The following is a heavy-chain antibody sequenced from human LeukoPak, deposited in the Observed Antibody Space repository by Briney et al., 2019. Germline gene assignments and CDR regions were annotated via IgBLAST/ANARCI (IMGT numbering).Heavy chain of an antibody. CDR1: GFTFSTYN. Sequence: GGSLRLSCAASGFTFSTYNMNWVRQAPGKGLEWVSYISSSSSAIYYADSVKGRFTISRDNAKNSLYLQMNSLRAEDTAVYYCARKDIVASIGPYGMDVWGQGTTVTVSS. D-gene: IGHD5-12*01. J-gene: IGHJ6*02. V-gene: IGHV3-48*01. CDR2: ISSSSSAI. CDR3: ARKDIVASIGPYGMDV.